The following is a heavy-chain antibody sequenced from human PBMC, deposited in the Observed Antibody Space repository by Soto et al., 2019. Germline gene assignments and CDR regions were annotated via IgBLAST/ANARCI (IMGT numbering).Heavy chain of an antibody. CDR3: ARGGVGSPFDY. V-gene: IGHV1-69*06. J-gene: IGHJ4*02. Sequence: AASVKVSCKASGGTFSSYAISWVRQAPGQGLEWMGGIIPIFGTANYAQKFQGRVTITADKSTSTAYMELSSLRSEDTAVYYCARGGVGSPFDYWGQGTLVTVSS. D-gene: IGHD3-10*01. CDR1: GGTFSSYA. CDR2: IIPIFGTA.